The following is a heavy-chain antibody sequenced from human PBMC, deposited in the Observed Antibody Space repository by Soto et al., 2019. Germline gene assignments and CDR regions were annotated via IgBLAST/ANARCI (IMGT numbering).Heavy chain of an antibody. CDR2: ISAYNGNT. Sequence: ASVTVSCKASGYTFTSYGISWVRQAPGQGLEWMGWISAYNGNTNYAQKLQGRVTMTTDTSTSTAYMELRSLRSDDTAVYYCARGHHYDFWSGSDAFDIWGQGTMVTVSS. V-gene: IGHV1-18*01. D-gene: IGHD3-3*01. J-gene: IGHJ3*02. CDR3: ARGHHYDFWSGSDAFDI. CDR1: GYTFTSYG.